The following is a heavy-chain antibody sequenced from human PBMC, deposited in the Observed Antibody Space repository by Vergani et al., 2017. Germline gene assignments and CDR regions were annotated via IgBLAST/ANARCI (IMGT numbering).Heavy chain of an antibody. CDR3: AKDISFLTGTTEGDY. Sequence: QVQLVESGGGVVQPGRSLRLSCAASGFTFSSYGMHWVRQAPGKGLEWVAVIWYDGSNKYYADSVKGRFTISRDNSKNTLYLQMNSLRAEDTAVYYCAKDISFLTGTTEGDYWGQGTLVTVSS. V-gene: IGHV3-33*06. CDR1: GFTFSSYG. D-gene: IGHD1-7*01. CDR2: IWYDGSNK. J-gene: IGHJ4*02.